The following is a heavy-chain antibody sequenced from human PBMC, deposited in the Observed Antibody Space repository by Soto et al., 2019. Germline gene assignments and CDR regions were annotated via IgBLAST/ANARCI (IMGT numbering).Heavy chain of an antibody. CDR3: ARDARERRSGFDY. D-gene: IGHD1-1*01. CDR2: ISSSSSYI. V-gene: IGHV3-21*01. J-gene: IGHJ4*02. CDR1: GFTFSSYS. Sequence: GGSLRLSCAASGFTFSSYSMNWVRQAPGKGLEWVSSISSSSSYIYYADSVKGRFTISRDNAKNSLYLQMNSLRAEDTAVYYCARDARERRSGFDYWGQGTLVTVS.